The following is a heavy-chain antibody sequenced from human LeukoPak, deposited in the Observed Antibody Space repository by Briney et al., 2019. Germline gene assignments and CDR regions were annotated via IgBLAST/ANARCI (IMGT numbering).Heavy chain of an antibody. D-gene: IGHD3-10*01. V-gene: IGHV4-38-2*02. Sequence: SETLSLTCTVSGYSISSGYYWGWIRQPPGKGLEWIGSIYHSGSTYYNPSLKSRVTISVDTSKNQFSLKLSSVTAADTAVYYCARDQVVRGDEDYWGQGTLVTVSS. CDR1: GYSISSGYY. CDR2: IYHSGST. J-gene: IGHJ4*02. CDR3: ARDQVVRGDEDY.